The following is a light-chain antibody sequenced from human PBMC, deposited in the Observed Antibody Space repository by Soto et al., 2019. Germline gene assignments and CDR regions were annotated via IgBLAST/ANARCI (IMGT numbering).Light chain of an antibody. V-gene: IGKV4-1*01. CDR1: QSVLFSSNNKNF. CDR3: QQYYSTPQT. CDR2: WSS. J-gene: IGKJ1*01. Sequence: DIVMTQSPDSLAVSLGGRATINCKSSQSVLFSSNNKNFLAWYQQKPGQPPKLLIYWSSTRESGVPYRFSGSGYGTDFTLTISSLQDEDVAVYYCQQYYSTPQTFGQGTKVEI.